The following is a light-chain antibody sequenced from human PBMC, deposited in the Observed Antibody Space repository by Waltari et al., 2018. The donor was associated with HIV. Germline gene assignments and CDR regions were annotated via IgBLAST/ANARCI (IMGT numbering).Light chain of an antibody. Sequence: IVMTQSPLSLTVTPGEPASLYCRSSQSLLHSNGYNFLDWYLQKPGQSPQLLISLGSNRASGVPDRFSGSGSGRDFTLKISRVQAEDVGVYYCMQALQTPYTFGQGTKLGIK. CDR3: MQALQTPYT. V-gene: IGKV2-28*01. J-gene: IGKJ2*01. CDR1: QSLLHSNGYNF. CDR2: LGS.